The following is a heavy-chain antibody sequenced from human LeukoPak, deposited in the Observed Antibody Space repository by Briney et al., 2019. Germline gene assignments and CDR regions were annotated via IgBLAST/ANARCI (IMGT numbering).Heavy chain of an antibody. J-gene: IGHJ5*02. CDR1: GFTFGDYA. Sequence: PGGSLRLSCTASGFTFGDYAMSWFRQAPGKGLEWVGFIRSKAYGGTTEYAASVKGRFTISRDDSKSIAYLQMNSLKTEDTAVYFCCDYYDNSGHYYSPFRACHLWGQGTPVTVSS. CDR3: CDYYDNSGHYYSPFRACHL. D-gene: IGHD3-22*01. V-gene: IGHV3-49*03. CDR2: IRSKAYGGTT.